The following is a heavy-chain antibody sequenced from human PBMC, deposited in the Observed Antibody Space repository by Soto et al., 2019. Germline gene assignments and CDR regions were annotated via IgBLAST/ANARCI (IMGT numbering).Heavy chain of an antibody. D-gene: IGHD5-18*01. CDR3: ARDRRTGIQLSPYYYGMDV. CDR1: GGSISSYY. V-gene: IGHV4-59*01. Sequence: SETLSLTCTVSGGSISSYYWSWIRQPPGKGLEWIGYIYYSGSTNYNPSLKSRVTISVDTSKNQFSLKLSSVTAADTAVYYCARDRRTGIQLSPYYYGMDVWGQGTTVTVS. CDR2: IYYSGST. J-gene: IGHJ6*02.